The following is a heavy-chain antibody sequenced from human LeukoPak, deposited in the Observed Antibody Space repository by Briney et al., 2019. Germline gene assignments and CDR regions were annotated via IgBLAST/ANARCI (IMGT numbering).Heavy chain of an antibody. CDR1: GFTFSSYF. V-gene: IGHV3-23*01. Sequence: GGSLRLSCAASGFTFSSYFMSWVRQAPGKGLEWVSSISGSGGKTYYTDSVKGRFTISRDNSKNMLYLQMNSLRTEDTAVYYCAKGYSTQYHYGMDVWGQGTTVTVSS. J-gene: IGHJ6*02. D-gene: IGHD5-12*01. CDR3: AKGYSTQYHYGMDV. CDR2: ISGSGGKT.